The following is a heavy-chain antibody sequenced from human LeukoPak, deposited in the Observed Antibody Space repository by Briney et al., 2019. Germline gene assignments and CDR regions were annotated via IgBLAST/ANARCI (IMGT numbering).Heavy chain of an antibody. D-gene: IGHD6-13*01. J-gene: IGHJ4*02. CDR2: ISFDGSHK. Sequence: PGGSLRLSCAASGFTFSNYGIHWVRQAPGKGLEGVALISFDGSHKYYPDSVKGRFTISRDDSKNTLYLQMNSLRAEDTAVYFCAKDRSSTWPFDYWGQGTLVTVSS. CDR1: GFTFSNYG. V-gene: IGHV3-30*18. CDR3: AKDRSSTWPFDY.